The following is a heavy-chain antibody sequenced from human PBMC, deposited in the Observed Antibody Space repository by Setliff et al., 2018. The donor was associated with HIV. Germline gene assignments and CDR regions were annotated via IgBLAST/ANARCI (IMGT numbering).Heavy chain of an antibody. CDR2: IYYSGGT. V-gene: IGHV4-39*01. D-gene: IGHD6-19*01. CDR3: ARRFEQWLAFDY. CDR1: GGSISSTSYY. Sequence: PSETLSLTCTVSGGSISSTSYYWGRIRQPPGKGLEWIGNIYYSGGTDYHPSLKSRVTISVDTSKNQFSLKLGSVTAADTAVYFCARRFEQWLAFDYWGQGTLVTVSS. J-gene: IGHJ4*02.